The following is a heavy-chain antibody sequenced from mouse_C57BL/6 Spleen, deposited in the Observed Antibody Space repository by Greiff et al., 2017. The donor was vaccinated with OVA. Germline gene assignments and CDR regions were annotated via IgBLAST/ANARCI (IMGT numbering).Heavy chain of an antibody. CDR2: IRSKSNNYAT. V-gene: IGHV10-1*01. D-gene: IGHD2-3*01. CDR1: GFSFNTYA. Sequence: EVQLVESGGGLVQPKGSLKLSCAASGFSFNTYAMNWVRQAPGKGLEWVARIRSKSNNYATYYADSVKDRFTISRDDSESMLYLQMNNLKTEDTAMYYCVRGGYYVRAMDYWGQGTSVTVSS. J-gene: IGHJ4*01. CDR3: VRGGYYVRAMDY.